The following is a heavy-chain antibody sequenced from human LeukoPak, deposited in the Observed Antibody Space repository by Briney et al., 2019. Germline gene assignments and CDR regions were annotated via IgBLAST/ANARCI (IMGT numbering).Heavy chain of an antibody. V-gene: IGHV3-53*01. Sequence: PGGSLRLSCAASGFTVSSNYMSWVRQAPGKGLEWVSVIYSGGSTYYADSVKGRFTISRDNSKNTLYLQMNSLRAEDTAVYYCARDGVYSGSRYDAFDIWGQGTMVTVSS. J-gene: IGHJ3*02. CDR2: IYSGGST. D-gene: IGHD1-26*01. CDR1: GFTVSSNY. CDR3: ARDGVYSGSRYDAFDI.